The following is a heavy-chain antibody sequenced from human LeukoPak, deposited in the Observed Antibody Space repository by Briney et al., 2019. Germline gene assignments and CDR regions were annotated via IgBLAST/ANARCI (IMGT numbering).Heavy chain of an antibody. J-gene: IGHJ4*02. Sequence: GRSLRLSCAASGFTFSSYAMHWVRQAPGKGLEWVAVISYDGSNKYYADSVKGRFTISRDNSKNTLYLQMNSLRADDTAVYYCGRVGSTVGSGTPDYWGQGTLVIVSS. CDR3: GRVGSTVGSGTPDY. CDR2: ISYDGSNK. V-gene: IGHV3-30-3*01. D-gene: IGHD6-13*01. CDR1: GFTFSSYA.